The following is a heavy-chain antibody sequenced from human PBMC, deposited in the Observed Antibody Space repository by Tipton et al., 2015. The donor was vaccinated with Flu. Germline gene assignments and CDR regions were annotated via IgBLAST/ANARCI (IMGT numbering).Heavy chain of an antibody. Sequence: TLSLTCTVSGGSISSSSYYWGWIRQPPGKGLEWIGSIYYSGSTYYNPSIKSRVTISVDTSKNQFSLKLSSVTAADTAVYYCARDRIRAAAGSTLGYGMDVCGQGTTVTVSS. CDR1: GGSISSSSYY. V-gene: IGHV4-39*07. CDR2: IYYSGST. J-gene: IGHJ6*02. CDR3: ARDRIRAAAGSTLGYGMDV. D-gene: IGHD6-13*01.